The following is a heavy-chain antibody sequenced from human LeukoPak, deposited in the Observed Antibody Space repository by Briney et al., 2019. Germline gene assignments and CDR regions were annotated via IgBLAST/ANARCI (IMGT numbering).Heavy chain of an antibody. CDR1: GFNFGDFP. CDR2: ITNRHYHWTT. Sequence: PGRSLRLSCSTSGFNFGDFPMAWVRQAPGKGLEWVAFITNRHYHWTTKYAASVEGRFTISRDDSKNIAYLQMHSLRTEDTAVYYCGRDSPLDYWGQGTLVRVSS. V-gene: IGHV3-49*04. J-gene: IGHJ4*02. CDR3: GRDSPLDY.